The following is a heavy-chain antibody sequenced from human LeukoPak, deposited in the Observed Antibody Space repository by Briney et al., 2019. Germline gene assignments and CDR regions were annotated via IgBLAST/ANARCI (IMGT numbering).Heavy chain of an antibody. CDR3: AREGSMTARPFVSIDY. J-gene: IGHJ4*02. Sequence: SETLSLTCTVSGGSIRTYYWSWIRQPAGKGLEWIGRIHTSGNTDYNPSLESRVSMSVDTSKNHFSLKLRSVTAADTAVYYCAREGSMTARPFVSIDYWGQGTLVTVSS. D-gene: IGHD6-6*01. CDR1: GGSIRTYY. CDR2: IHTSGNT. V-gene: IGHV4-4*07.